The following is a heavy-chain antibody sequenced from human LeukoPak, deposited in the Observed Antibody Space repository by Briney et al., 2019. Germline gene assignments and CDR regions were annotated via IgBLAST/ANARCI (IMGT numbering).Heavy chain of an antibody. CDR1: GFTFSSYA. Sequence: PGGSLRLSCAASGFTFSSYAMSWVRQAPGKGLEWVSAISGSGGSTYYADSVKGRFTISRDNSKNTLYLQMNSLRAEDTAVYYCAKDSSGTQLVVAGYFDYWGQGTLVTVSS. CDR3: AKDSSGTQLVVAGYFDY. CDR2: ISGSGGST. V-gene: IGHV3-23*01. D-gene: IGHD6-19*01. J-gene: IGHJ4*02.